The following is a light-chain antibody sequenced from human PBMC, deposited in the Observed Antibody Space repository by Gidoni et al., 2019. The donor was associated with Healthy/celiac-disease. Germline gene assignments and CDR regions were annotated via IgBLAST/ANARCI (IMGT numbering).Light chain of an antibody. Sequence: DIVMTQSPDSLAESLGERATINCKSSQSVLYSSNNKNYLAWYQQKPGQPPKLLIYWASTRESRVPDRFSGSGSGTDFTLTISSLQAEDVAVYYCQQYYSTPLTFGGGTKVEIK. V-gene: IGKV4-1*01. CDR2: WAS. J-gene: IGKJ4*01. CDR1: QSVLYSSNNKNY. CDR3: QQYYSTPLT.